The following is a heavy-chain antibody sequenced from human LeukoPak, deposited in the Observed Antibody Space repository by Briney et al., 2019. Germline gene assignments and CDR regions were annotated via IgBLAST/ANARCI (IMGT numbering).Heavy chain of an antibody. CDR1: GYTFTSYG. CDR2: ISAYNGNT. CDR3: ARDQPLYYYDSSGYYYPIDY. V-gene: IGHV1-18*01. J-gene: IGHJ4*02. Sequence: ASVKVSCTASGYTFTSYGISWVRQAPGQGLEWMGWISAYNGNTNYAQKLQGRVTMTTDTSTSTAYMELRSLRSDDTAVYYCARDQPLYYYDSSGYYYPIDYWGQGTLVTVSS. D-gene: IGHD3-22*01.